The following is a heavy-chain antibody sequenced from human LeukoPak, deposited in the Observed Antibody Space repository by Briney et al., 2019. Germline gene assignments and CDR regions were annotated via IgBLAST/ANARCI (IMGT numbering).Heavy chain of an antibody. CDR3: ASTVAGMRH. D-gene: IGHD6-13*01. CDR1: GGSISSGDYY. V-gene: IGHV4-30-4*01. CDR2: LYYSGST. Sequence: SETLSLTCTVSGGSISSGDYYWGWLRQPPGKGLEWIGYLYYSGSTYYNPSLKSRVTISVDTSKNQFSLKLSSVTAADTAVYYCASTVAGMRHWGQGTLVTVSS. J-gene: IGHJ4*02.